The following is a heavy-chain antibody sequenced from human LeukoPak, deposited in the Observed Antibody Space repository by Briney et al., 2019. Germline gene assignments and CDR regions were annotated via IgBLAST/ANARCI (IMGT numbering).Heavy chain of an antibody. Sequence: PSETLSLTCGVSGGSFSTYYWSWLRQPPGKGLEWIGEINHSGSTNYNPSLKSRVTMSVDTSKSQFSLKLSSVTAADTAVYYCARYLGGCSGGTCFTSDAFDIWGQGTMVTVSS. V-gene: IGHV4-34*10. CDR3: ARYLGGCSGGTCFTSDAFDI. CDR2: INHSGST. J-gene: IGHJ3*02. D-gene: IGHD2-15*01. CDR1: GGSFSTYY.